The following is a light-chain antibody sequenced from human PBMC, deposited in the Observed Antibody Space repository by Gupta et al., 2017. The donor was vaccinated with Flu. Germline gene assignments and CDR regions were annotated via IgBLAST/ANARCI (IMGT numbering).Light chain of an antibody. Sequence: QSALTQPASVSGSPGQSITISCAGTSSDVGSYDSVSWYQQHPGKAPKLMIYQVSNRPSGVSSRFSDSKSGNTASLTISGLQAEDEADYYCSSFTRANTGVFGGGTKLTVL. CDR1: SSDVGSYDS. V-gene: IGLV2-14*01. J-gene: IGLJ2*01. CDR3: SSFTRANTGV. CDR2: QVS.